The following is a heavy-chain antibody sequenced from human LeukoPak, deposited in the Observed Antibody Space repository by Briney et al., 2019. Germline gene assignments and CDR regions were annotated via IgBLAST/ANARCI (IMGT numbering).Heavy chain of an antibody. Sequence: GGSLRLSCAASGFTFSSYSMNWVRQAPGKGLEWVSSISSSSSYIYYADSVEGRFTISRDNAKNSLYLQMNSLRAEDTAVYYCARDHSYNWNDVSSGYWGQGTLVTVSS. CDR3: ARDHSYNWNDVSSGY. J-gene: IGHJ4*02. D-gene: IGHD1-1*01. CDR1: GFTFSSYS. CDR2: ISSSSSYI. V-gene: IGHV3-21*01.